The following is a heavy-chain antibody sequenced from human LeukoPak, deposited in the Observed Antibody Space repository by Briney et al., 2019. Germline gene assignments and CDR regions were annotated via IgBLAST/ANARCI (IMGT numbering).Heavy chain of an antibody. Sequence: ASVKVSCKVSGYTLSELSMHWVRQAPGKGLEWMGGFDPEDGETVYAQKFQGRLTMTEDTSTDTAYMELSSLRFDDTAVYYCATDPVGYCTANGCYSVDYWGQGTLVTVSS. CDR2: FDPEDGET. V-gene: IGHV1-24*01. J-gene: IGHJ4*02. CDR3: ATDPVGYCTANGCYSVDY. CDR1: GYTLSELS. D-gene: IGHD2-15*01.